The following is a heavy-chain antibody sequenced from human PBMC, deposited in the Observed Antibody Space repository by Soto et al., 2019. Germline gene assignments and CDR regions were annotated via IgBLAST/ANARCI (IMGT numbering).Heavy chain of an antibody. CDR3: ARSVDL. J-gene: IGHJ5*02. Sequence: SETLSLTCTVSGGSISSGGYYWSWIRQHPGKGPEWIGYIYYSGRTYYNPSPKSRVTMSVDTSKNQFSLKLSSMTAADTAVYYCARSVDLWGQGTLVTVSS. CDR1: GGSISSGGYY. CDR2: IYYSGRT. V-gene: IGHV4-31*03.